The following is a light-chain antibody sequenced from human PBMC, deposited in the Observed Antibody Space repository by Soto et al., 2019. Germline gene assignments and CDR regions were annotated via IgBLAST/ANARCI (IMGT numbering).Light chain of an antibody. V-gene: IGKV3-15*01. Sequence: EIVMTQSPATLSVSPGERATLSCRASQSVSSNLAWYQQKPGQAPRLLIYGASTRATGAPARFSGSGSGTEFTLSISSLQSEDFAVYYCQQYTYWPPWTFGQGTKVDI. J-gene: IGKJ1*01. CDR3: QQYTYWPPWT. CDR2: GAS. CDR1: QSVSSN.